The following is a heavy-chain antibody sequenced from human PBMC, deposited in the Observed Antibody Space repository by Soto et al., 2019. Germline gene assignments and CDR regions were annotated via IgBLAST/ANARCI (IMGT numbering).Heavy chain of an antibody. V-gene: IGHV4-31*03. D-gene: IGHD5-18*01. CDR1: GGSISRGGYY. J-gene: IGHJ1*01. Sequence: PSETLSLTCTVPGGSISRGGYYWSWIRQHPGKGLEWIGYIYYSGSTYYNPSLKSRVTISVDTSKNQFSLKLSSVTAADTAVYYCARNVDTAMVEYFQHWGQGTLVT. CDR3: ARNVDTAMVEYFQH. CDR2: IYYSGST.